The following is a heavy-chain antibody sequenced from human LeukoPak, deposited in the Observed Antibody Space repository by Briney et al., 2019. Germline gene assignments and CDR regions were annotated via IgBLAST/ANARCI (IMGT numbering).Heavy chain of an antibody. V-gene: IGHV3-15*07. CDR1: DFTYSNAW. J-gene: IGHJ6*02. CDR3: ARDVAAARRGTTYYYYGMDV. Sequence: GGSLRLSCAASDFTYSNAWMNWVRQAPGKGLEWVGRIKSKTDGGTTDYAAPVKGRFTISRDDSKNTLYLQMNSLRAEDTAVYYCARDVAAARRGTTYYYYGMDVWGQGITVTVSS. D-gene: IGHD6-13*01. CDR2: IKSKTDGGTT.